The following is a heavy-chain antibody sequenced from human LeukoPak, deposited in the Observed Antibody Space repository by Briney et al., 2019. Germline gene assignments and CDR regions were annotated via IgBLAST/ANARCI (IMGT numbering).Heavy chain of an antibody. CDR2: INHSGST. J-gene: IGHJ6*02. D-gene: IGHD3-22*01. Sequence: PSETLSLTCAVYGGSFSGYYWSWIRQPPGKGLEWIGEINHSGSTNYNPSLKSRVTISVDTSKNQFSLKLSSVTAADTAVYYCARGSMYYDSSGYYYYYYGMDVWGQGTTATVSS. V-gene: IGHV4-34*01. CDR3: ARGSMYYDSSGYYYYYYGMDV. CDR1: GGSFSGYY.